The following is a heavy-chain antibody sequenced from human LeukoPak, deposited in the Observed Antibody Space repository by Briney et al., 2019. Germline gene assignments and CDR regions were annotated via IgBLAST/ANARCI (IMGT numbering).Heavy chain of an antibody. CDR3: ARTPPKGDIDT. Sequence: SVKISYKPSGSPFPNFETIWWRQASGQGLKWMGWMSPKRGDEGHARKFTGRVIMTRDNSRATAYLELTGLRFEDTAVYYCARTPPKGDIDTWGQGTLVTVSS. CDR1: GSPFPNFE. J-gene: IGHJ5*02. D-gene: IGHD2-21*02. V-gene: IGHV1-8*01. CDR2: MSPKRGDE.